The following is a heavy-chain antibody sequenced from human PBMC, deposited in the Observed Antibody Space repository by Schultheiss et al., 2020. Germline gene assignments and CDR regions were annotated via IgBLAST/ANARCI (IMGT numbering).Heavy chain of an antibody. CDR3: ARDQGSSWYGLGYYYYYGMDV. CDR2: INPNSGGT. CDR1: GYTFTGYY. V-gene: IGHV1-2*04. J-gene: IGHJ6*02. D-gene: IGHD6-13*01. Sequence: VKVSCKASGYTFTGYYMHWVRQAPGQGLEWMGWINPNSGGTNYAQKFQGWVTMTRDTSISTAYMELRSLRSDDTAVYYCARDQGSSWYGLGYYYYYGMDVWGQGTTVTVSS.